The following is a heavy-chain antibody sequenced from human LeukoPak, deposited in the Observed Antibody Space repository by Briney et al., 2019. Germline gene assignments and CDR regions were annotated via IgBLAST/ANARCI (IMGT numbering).Heavy chain of an antibody. CDR3: ARTCPYYYDSSGYPDY. J-gene: IGHJ4*02. V-gene: IGHV2-70*01. CDR2: IDWDDDK. D-gene: IGHD3-22*01. CDR1: GFSLSTSGMC. Sequence: SGPTLVHPTQPLTLTCTFSGFSLSTSGMCVSWIRQPPVKALEWLALIDWDDDKYYSTSLKTRLTISKDTSKNQVVLTMTNMDPVDTATYYCARTCPYYYDSSGYPDYWGQGTLVTVSS.